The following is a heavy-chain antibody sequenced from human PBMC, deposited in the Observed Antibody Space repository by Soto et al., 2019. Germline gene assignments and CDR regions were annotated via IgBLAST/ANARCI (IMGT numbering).Heavy chain of an antibody. CDR2: IIPIFGTA. D-gene: IGHD5-18*01. J-gene: IGHJ4*02. CDR3: ARVDTAMVSRPDY. V-gene: IGHV1-69*06. CDR1: GGTFSSYA. Sequence: ASVKVSCKASGGTFSSYAISWVRQAPGQGLEWMGGIIPIFGTANYAQKFQGRVTITADKSTSTAYMELSSLRSEDTAVYYCARVDTAMVSRPDYWGQGTLVTVSS.